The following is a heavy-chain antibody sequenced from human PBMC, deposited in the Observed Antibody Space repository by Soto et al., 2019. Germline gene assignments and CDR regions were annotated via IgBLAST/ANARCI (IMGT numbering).Heavy chain of an antibody. J-gene: IGHJ6*02. Sequence: QVQLVQSGAEVKKPGSSVKVSCKASGGTFSSYAISCVRQAPGQGLEWMGGIIPIFGTANYAQKFQGRVTITADESTSTAYMELSSLRSEDTAVYYCAREGYCTNGVCYTRDDYYYGMDVWGQGTTVTVSS. CDR1: GGTFSSYA. CDR2: IIPIFGTA. CDR3: AREGYCTNGVCYTRDDYYYGMDV. V-gene: IGHV1-69*01. D-gene: IGHD2-8*01.